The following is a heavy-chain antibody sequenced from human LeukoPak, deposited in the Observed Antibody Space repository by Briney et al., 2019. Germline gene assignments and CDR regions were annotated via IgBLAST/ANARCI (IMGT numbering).Heavy chain of an antibody. CDR3: ANSGYGSGRTDY. D-gene: IGHD3-10*01. CDR2: ISSSSSYI. CDR1: GFTFDDYA. V-gene: IGHV3-21*01. J-gene: IGHJ4*02. Sequence: GGSLRLSCAASGFTFDDYAMHWVRQAPGKGLEWVSSISSSSSYIYYADSVKGRFTISRDNAKNSLYLQMNSLRAEDTAVYYCANSGYGSGRTDYWGQGTLVTVSS.